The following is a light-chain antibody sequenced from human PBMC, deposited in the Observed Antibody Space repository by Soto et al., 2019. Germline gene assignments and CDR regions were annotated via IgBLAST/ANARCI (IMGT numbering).Light chain of an antibody. J-gene: IGKJ1*01. CDR3: QHYNSYSEA. CDR2: KAS. Sequence: DIQMTQYPSTLSGSVGDRVTITCLASQTISSWLAWYQQKPGKAPKLLIYKASTLKSGAPSRFSGSGSGTEFTLTISSLQPDDFATYYCQHYNSYSEAFGQGTKVDIK. CDR1: QTISSW. V-gene: IGKV1-5*03.